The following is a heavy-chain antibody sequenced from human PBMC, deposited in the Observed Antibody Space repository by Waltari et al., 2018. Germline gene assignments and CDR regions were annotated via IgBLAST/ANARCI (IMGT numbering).Heavy chain of an antibody. Sequence: QVQLQESGPGLVQSAENLSFICGVSGGSINNYFWNWIRQSPGKGLQWIGYIRHTGITKSNPSLKSRVTMAVDTSKSQFSLRLTSVSATDTAVYFCARWDSPGRYFGDWGQGTPVTVSS. CDR1: GGSINNYF. CDR2: IRHTGIT. V-gene: IGHV4-59*08. CDR3: ARWDSPGRYFGD. D-gene: IGHD1-20*01. J-gene: IGHJ4*02.